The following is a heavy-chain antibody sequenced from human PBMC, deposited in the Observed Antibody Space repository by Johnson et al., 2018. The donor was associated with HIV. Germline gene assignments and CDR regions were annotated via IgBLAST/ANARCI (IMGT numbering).Heavy chain of an antibody. Sequence: VQLVESGGGLVQPGGSLRLSCAASGFTFSSYWMHWVRQGPGKGLVWVSRINGDGSGITYADSVKGRFTISRDNSKNTLYLQMNSLRAEDTAVYYCAKEEGLAAAGTGEAFDIWGQGTMVSVSS. CDR2: INGDGSGI. CDR1: GFTFSSYW. V-gene: IGHV3-74*01. J-gene: IGHJ3*02. CDR3: AKEEGLAAAGTGEAFDI. D-gene: IGHD6-13*01.